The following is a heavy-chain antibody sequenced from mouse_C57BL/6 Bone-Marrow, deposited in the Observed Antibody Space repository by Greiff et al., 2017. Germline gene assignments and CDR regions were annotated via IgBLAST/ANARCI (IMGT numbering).Heavy chain of an antibody. CDR1: GYPFTSYG. V-gene: IGHV1-81*01. Sequence: QVQLQQSGAELARPGASVKLSCKASGYPFTSYGISWVKQRTGPGLEWIGEIYPRSGNTYYNEKFKGKATLTADKSSSTAYMELRSLTSEDSAVYLCARWGNGSSYGGGLFYFDYWGQGTTLTVSS. CDR3: ARWGNGSSYGGGLFYFDY. CDR2: IYPRSGNT. J-gene: IGHJ2*01. D-gene: IGHD1-1*01.